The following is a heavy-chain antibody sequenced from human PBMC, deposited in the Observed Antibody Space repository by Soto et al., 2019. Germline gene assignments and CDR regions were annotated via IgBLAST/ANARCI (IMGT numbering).Heavy chain of an antibody. CDR3: AFTRRPAMADDY. CDR1: GGTFSSYT. V-gene: IGHV1-69*02. Sequence: QVQLVQSGAEVKKPGSSVKVSCKASGGTFSSYTISWVRQAPGQGLEWMGRIIPILGIANYAQKFQGRVTITADKSPSTAYMELSILRSEHTAVYYGAFTRRPAMADDYWGQGTLVTVSS. J-gene: IGHJ4*02. D-gene: IGHD5-18*01. CDR2: IIPILGIA.